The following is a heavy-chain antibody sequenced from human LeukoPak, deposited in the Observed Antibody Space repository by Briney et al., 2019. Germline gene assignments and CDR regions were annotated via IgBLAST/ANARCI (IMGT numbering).Heavy chain of an antibody. CDR2: ISGSGGST. V-gene: IGHV3-23*01. J-gene: IGHJ4*02. CDR3: AKDGEWFGELLY. D-gene: IGHD3-10*01. Sequence: GGSLRLSCSASGFTFSSYAMSWVRQAPGKGLEWVSAISGSGGSTYYADSVKGRFTISRDNSKNTLYLQMNSLRAEDTAVYYCAKDGEWFGELLYWGQGTLVTVSS. CDR1: GFTFSSYA.